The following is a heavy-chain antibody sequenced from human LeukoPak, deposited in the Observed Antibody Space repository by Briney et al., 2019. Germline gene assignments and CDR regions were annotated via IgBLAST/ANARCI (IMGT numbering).Heavy chain of an antibody. CDR1: GFTFSSYE. CDR3: AKDTTVNFPFRGYFDY. Sequence: AGGSLRLSCAASGFTFSSYEMNWVRQAPGKGLEWVSYISSSGSTIYYADSVKGRFTISRDNAKNSLYLQMNSLRAEDTAVYYCAKDTTVNFPFRGYFDYWGQGTLVTVSS. V-gene: IGHV3-48*03. D-gene: IGHD1-14*01. J-gene: IGHJ4*02. CDR2: ISSSGSTI.